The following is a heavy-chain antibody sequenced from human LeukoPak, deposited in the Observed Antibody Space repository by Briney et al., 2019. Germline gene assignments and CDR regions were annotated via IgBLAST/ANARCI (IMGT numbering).Heavy chain of an antibody. D-gene: IGHD2-2*01. CDR1: GYTFTGYY. Sequence: ASVKVSCKASGYTFTGYYMHWVRPAPGQGLEGMGWINPNSGGPNYAQKSQGRVTMTRDSSISTAYMELSRLRSDDTVVYYCARAHCSRTSCYGWYYYYYMDVWGKGTTVTVSS. V-gene: IGHV1-2*02. CDR2: INPNSGGP. J-gene: IGHJ6*03. CDR3: ARAHCSRTSCYGWYYYYYMDV.